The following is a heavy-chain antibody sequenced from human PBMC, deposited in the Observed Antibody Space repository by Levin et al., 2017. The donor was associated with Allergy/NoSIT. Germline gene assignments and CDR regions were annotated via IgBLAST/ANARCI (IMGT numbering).Heavy chain of an antibody. CDR1: GFTFSDHY. CDR2: SRNKANSYTT. J-gene: IGHJ4*02. D-gene: IGHD2-15*01. V-gene: IGHV3-72*01. Sequence: PWGSLRLSCAASGFTFSDHYMDWVRQAPGKGLEWVGRSRNKANSYTTEYAASVKGRFTISRDDSKNSLYLQMNSLKTEDTAVYYCATGYYNGGIWHPFDWGGQGTLVTVSS. CDR3: ATGYYNGGIWHPFDW.